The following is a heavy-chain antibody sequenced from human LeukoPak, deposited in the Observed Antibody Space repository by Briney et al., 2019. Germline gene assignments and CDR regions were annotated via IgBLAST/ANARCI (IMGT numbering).Heavy chain of an antibody. J-gene: IGHJ4*02. V-gene: IGHV5-51*01. CDR2: IYPGESDT. CDR3: ARQANHCSGNSCSALYFDS. Sequence: GGSLQISCKAAGCTFINYWIAWVRQLPEKGLEVMGLIYPGESDTRYSPSFQAHVTISADKSINTAFLQWNSLEASPTATYCCARQANHCSGNSCSALYFDSWGQGTLVTVSS. D-gene: IGHD2-15*01. CDR1: GCTFINYW.